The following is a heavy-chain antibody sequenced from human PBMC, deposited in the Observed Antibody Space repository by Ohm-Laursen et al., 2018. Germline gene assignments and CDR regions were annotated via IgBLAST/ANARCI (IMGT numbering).Heavy chain of an antibody. CDR2: ISGSGGST. CDR1: GFTFSIYA. J-gene: IGHJ6*02. V-gene: IGHV3-23*01. Sequence: SLRLSCTASGFTFSIYAMSWVRQAPGKGLEWVSAISGSGGSTYYADSVKGRFIISRDNSKNTLYLQMNSLRAEDTAVYYCAKAEGGNSHYYGMDVWGQGTTVTVSS. D-gene: IGHD4-23*01. CDR3: AKAEGGNSHYYGMDV.